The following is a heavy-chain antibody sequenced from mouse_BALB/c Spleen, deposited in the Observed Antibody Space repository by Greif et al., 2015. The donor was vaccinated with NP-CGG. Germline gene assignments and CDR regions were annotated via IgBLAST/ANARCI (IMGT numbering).Heavy chain of an antibody. CDR3: ARRTGTEAMDY. CDR2: IYPGSGNT. CDR1: GYTFTDYC. V-gene: IGHV1-84*02. D-gene: IGHD4-1*01. Sequence: QVQLKESGPELVKPGASVKISCKASGYTFTDYCINWVKQKPGQGLEWIGWIYPGSGNTKYNEKFKGKATLTVDTSSSPAYMQLSSLTSEGTAVYFCARRTGTEAMDYWGQGTSVTVSS. J-gene: IGHJ4*01.